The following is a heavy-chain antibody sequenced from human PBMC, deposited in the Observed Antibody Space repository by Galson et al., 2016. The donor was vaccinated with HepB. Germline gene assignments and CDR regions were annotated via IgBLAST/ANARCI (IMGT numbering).Heavy chain of an antibody. J-gene: IGHJ3*01. Sequence: SLRLSCAASGFTFSNYGMHWVRQAPGKGLEWVAVISYDGSHKFYTDSVRGRFPISRDNSKNTLSLQVNSLRAEDAAVYYCARGRRNRGAVDVWGQGTMVTVSS. D-gene: IGHD1-14*01. CDR1: GFTFSNYG. V-gene: IGHV3-30*03. CDR2: ISYDGSHK. CDR3: ARGRRNRGAVDV.